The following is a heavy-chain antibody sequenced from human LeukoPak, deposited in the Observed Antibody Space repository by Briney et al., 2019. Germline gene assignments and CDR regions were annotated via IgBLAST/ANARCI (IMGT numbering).Heavy chain of an antibody. CDR1: GGSFSGYY. Sequence: PSETLSLTCAVYGGSFSGYYWSWIRQPPGKGLEWIGEINHSGSTNYNPSLKSRVTISVDTSKNQFSLKLSSVTAADTAVYYCARAGYSYGYEGDYFDYWGQGTLVTVSS. CDR3: ARAGYSYGYEGDYFDY. J-gene: IGHJ4*02. CDR2: INHSGST. V-gene: IGHV4-34*01. D-gene: IGHD5-18*01.